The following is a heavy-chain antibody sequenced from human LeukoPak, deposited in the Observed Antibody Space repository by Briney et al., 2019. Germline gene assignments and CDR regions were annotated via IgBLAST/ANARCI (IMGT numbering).Heavy chain of an antibody. D-gene: IGHD6-19*01. Sequence: SETLSLTCTVSGGSISNSIYYWGWIRQPPGKGLEWIGSIYYSGSTYYNPSLKSRVTISVDTSKNRFSLKLSSVTAADTAVYYCARSTVAGTRKVDYWGQGTLVTVSS. CDR3: ARSTVAGTRKVDY. V-gene: IGHV4-39*01. CDR2: IYYSGST. CDR1: GGSISNSIYY. J-gene: IGHJ4*02.